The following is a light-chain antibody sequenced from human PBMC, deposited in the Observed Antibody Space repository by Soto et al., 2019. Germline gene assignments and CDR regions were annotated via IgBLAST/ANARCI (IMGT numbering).Light chain of an antibody. CDR3: SSYVGTNRYV. J-gene: IGLJ1*01. Sequence: QSALTQPPSASGSPGQSVTISCTGTSSDVGGYNYVSWYQHHPGKAPKLIIYEVYKRPSGVPDRFSGSKSGNTAALTVSGLQAEDEADYYCSSYVGTNRYVFGTGTKLT. V-gene: IGLV2-8*01. CDR2: EVY. CDR1: SSDVGGYNY.